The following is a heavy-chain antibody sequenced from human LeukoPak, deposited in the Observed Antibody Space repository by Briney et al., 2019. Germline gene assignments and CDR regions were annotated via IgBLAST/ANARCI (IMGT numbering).Heavy chain of an antibody. D-gene: IGHD3-3*01. Sequence: PGGSLRLSCAASGFTFSNYWMSWVRQAPGKGLEWVVNIKQDGSEKYYVDSGRGRCAISRDNGKNSLYLQMNSLRAEDTAVYYCARSGKYYDFWSDPGFDYWGQGTLVTVSS. CDR3: ARSGKYYDFWSDPGFDY. CDR2: IKQDGSEK. CDR1: GFTFSNYW. V-gene: IGHV3-7*01. J-gene: IGHJ4*02.